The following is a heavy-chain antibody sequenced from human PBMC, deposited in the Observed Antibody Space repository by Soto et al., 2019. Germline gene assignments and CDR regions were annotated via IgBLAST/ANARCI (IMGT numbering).Heavy chain of an antibody. V-gene: IGHV3-74*01. D-gene: IGHD6-13*01. J-gene: IGHJ4*02. CDR2: INGDGSST. CDR3: TRAQQMGY. CDR1: GFTFSSYW. Sequence: GGSLRLSCAASGFTFSSYWMHWVRQAPGKGLVWVSRINGDGSSTDYADSVKGRFTISRDNARNTLHLQMNSLRAEDTAVYYCTRAQQMGYWGQGALVTVSS.